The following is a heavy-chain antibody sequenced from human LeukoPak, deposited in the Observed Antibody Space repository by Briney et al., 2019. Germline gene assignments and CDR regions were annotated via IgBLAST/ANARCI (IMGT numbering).Heavy chain of an antibody. Sequence: GGSLRLSCAASGFTFSNAWMSWVRQAPERGLEWVGRIKRKGDDGTIDYAAPVKGRLSVSRDDSKNMLYLQMNSLKSEDTAVYYCTAGTGRSDFDYWGQGTLVTVSS. CDR3: TAGTGRSDFDY. D-gene: IGHD3/OR15-3a*01. J-gene: IGHJ4*02. CDR2: IKRKGDDGTI. V-gene: IGHV3-15*01. CDR1: GFTFSNAW.